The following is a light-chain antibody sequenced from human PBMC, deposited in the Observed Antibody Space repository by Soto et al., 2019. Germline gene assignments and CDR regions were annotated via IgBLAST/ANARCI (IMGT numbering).Light chain of an antibody. J-gene: IGKJ2*01. V-gene: IGKV4-1*01. CDR2: WAS. Sequence: DIVMTQSPDSLAVSLGERTNINCKSSQSLFYSSNNKNFLAWYQQKAGQPPKLLIYWASTRESGVPDRFSGSGSGAEFNLTIPSLQAEDAGVYYCQHYFTTPRTFGQGTRLEI. CDR1: QSLFYSSNNKNF. CDR3: QHYFTTPRT.